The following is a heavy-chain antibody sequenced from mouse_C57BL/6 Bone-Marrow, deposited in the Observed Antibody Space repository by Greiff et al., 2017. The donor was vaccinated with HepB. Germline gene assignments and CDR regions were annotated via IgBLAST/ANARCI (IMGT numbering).Heavy chain of an antibody. CDR1: GFTFSSYA. CDR3: ARVENYYYGSSGYFDV. CDR2: ISDGGSYT. J-gene: IGHJ1*03. Sequence: DVMLVESGGGLVKPGGSLKLSCAASGFTFSSYAMSWVRQTPEKRLEWVATISDGGSYTYYPDNVKGRFTISRDNAKNNLYLQMSHLKSEDTAMYYCARVENYYYGSSGYFDVWGTGTTVTVSS. V-gene: IGHV5-4*03. D-gene: IGHD1-1*01.